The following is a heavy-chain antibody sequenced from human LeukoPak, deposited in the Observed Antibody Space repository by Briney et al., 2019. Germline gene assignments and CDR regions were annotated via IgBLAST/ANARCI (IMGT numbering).Heavy chain of an antibody. V-gene: IGHV4-39*07. CDR3: ARGGSGSYYTNYYYYYMDV. CDR2: IYYSGST. D-gene: IGHD3-10*01. CDR1: GGSISSSSYY. J-gene: IGHJ6*03. Sequence: SETLSLTCTVSGGSISSSSYYWGWIRQPPGKGLEWIGSIYYSGSTNYNPSLKSRVTISVDTSKNQFSLKLSSVTAADTAVYYCARGGSGSYYTNYYYYYMDVWGKGTTVTVSS.